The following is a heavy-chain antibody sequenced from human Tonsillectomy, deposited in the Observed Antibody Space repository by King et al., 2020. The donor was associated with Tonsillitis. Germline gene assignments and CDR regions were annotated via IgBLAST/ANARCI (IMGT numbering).Heavy chain of an antibody. CDR2: IAYDASYE. Sequence: VQLVQSGGGVVQPGTSLRLSCAASGFTFGNYGMHWVRQAPGKGLEWVALIAYDASYENYADPVKGRFTISRDNSKNTLYLKMNSLRVEDTAVYYCAKDGIGLSGWYFDLWGRGTLVTVSS. J-gene: IGHJ2*01. D-gene: IGHD3-16*01. CDR1: GFTFGNYG. V-gene: IGHV3-30*18. CDR3: AKDGIGLSGWYFDL.